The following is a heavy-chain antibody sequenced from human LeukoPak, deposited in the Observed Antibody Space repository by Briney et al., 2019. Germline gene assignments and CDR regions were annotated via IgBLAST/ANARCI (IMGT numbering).Heavy chain of an antibody. J-gene: IGHJ5*02. V-gene: IGHV4-34*01. CDR1: GGSFSGYY. D-gene: IGHD3-22*01. Sequence: SETLSLTCAVYGGSFSGYYWSWIRQPPGKGLEWIGEINHSGSTNYNPSLKSRVTISVDTSKNQFSLKLSSVTAADTAVYYCARGFNYYDSSGQHNNWFDPWGQGTLVTVSS. CDR2: INHSGST. CDR3: ARGFNYYDSSGQHNNWFDP.